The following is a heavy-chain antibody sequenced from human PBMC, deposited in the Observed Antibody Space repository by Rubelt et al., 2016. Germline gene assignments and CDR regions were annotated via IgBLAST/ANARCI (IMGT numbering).Heavy chain of an antibody. J-gene: IGHJ4*02. V-gene: IGHV3-53*04. CDR2: IYSGGST. CDR1: GFTFSSYS. D-gene: IGHD4-11*01. CDR3: ARGITTVQFDY. Sequence: EVQLVESGGGLVQPGGSLRLSCAASGFTFSSYSMNWVRQAPGKGLEWVSVIYSGGSTYYADSVKGRFTISRHNSKNTLYLQMNSRRAEDTAVYYCARGITTVQFDYWGQGTLVTVSS.